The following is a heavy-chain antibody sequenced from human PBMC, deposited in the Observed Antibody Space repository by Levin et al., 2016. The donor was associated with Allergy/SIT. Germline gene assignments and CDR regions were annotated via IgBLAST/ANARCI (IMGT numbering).Heavy chain of an antibody. CDR3: ARVALGATFDY. Sequence: WIRQPPGKGLEWIGYIYYSGSTNYNPSLKSRVTISVDTSKNQFSLKLSSVTAADTAVYYCARVALGATFDYWGQGTLVTVSS. D-gene: IGHD1-26*01. CDR2: IYYSGST. V-gene: IGHV4-59*01. J-gene: IGHJ4*02.